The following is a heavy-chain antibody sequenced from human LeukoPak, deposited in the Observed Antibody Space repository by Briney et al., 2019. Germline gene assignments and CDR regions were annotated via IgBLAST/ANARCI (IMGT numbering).Heavy chain of an antibody. CDR1: GYTFTPYY. CDR3: ARGFRLSAIEDWFDP. Sequence: ASVKVSGKASGYTFTPYYVHWVRQAPGQGLEWMGWITPNSGGTKYAQKFQGRVTMTRDTSISTAYMELSGLRSDDTAVYYCARGFRLSAIEDWFDPWGQGTLVTVSS. J-gene: IGHJ5*02. V-gene: IGHV1-2*02. CDR2: ITPNSGGT. D-gene: IGHD2-2*02.